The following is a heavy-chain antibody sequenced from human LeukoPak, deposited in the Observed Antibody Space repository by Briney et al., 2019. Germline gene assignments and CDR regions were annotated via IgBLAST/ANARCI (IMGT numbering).Heavy chain of an antibody. CDR1: GYTFTGYH. J-gene: IGHJ4*02. CDR2: INPNSGGT. CDR3: ARAVDYYGSGSYYNPLDC. Sequence: ASVKVSCKASGYTFTGYHMHWVRQAPGQGLEWMGWINPNSGGTNYAQKFQGRVTMTRDTSISTAYMELSRLRSDDTAVYYCARAVDYYGSGSYYNPLDCWGQGTLVTVSS. V-gene: IGHV1-2*02. D-gene: IGHD3-10*01.